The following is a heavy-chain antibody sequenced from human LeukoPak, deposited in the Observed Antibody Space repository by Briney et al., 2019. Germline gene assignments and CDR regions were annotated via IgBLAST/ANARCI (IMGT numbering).Heavy chain of an antibody. D-gene: IGHD1-26*01. CDR2: IYSGGST. CDR1: VFSVSNNY. Sequence: GGSLRLSCAASVFSVSNNYMSWVRQAPGKGLEWVSGIYSGGSTFSADSVKGRFTISRDNSKNTLYLQMNSLRAEDTAVYYCASGSYSPEYFQHWGQGTLVTVSS. CDR3: ASGSYSPEYFQH. J-gene: IGHJ1*01. V-gene: IGHV3-66*01.